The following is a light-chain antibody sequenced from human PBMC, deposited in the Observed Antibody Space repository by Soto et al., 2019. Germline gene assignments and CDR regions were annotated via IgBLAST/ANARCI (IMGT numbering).Light chain of an antibody. CDR2: GAS. CDR3: QQYDSSSWT. V-gene: IGKV3-20*01. J-gene: IGKJ1*01. Sequence: IVLTQPPRTLSLSPGETPTLSCRTIQSVNSNYLAWYQRKPGQSPMLLMYGASSSAPGIPDRLSGSGAGTDFTLTISRLEPEDFAVYYCQQYDSSSWTFGQGTKVDIK. CDR1: QSVNSNY.